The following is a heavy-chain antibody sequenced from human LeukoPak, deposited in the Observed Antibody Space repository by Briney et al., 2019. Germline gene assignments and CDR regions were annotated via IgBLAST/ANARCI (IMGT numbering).Heavy chain of an antibody. CDR2: ISSSSSYI. CDR3: ASRWSTVTTFDY. D-gene: IGHD4-17*01. J-gene: IGHJ4*02. V-gene: IGHV3-21*01. Sequence: KPGGSLRLSCAASGFTFSSYSMNWVRQAPGKGLEWVSSISSSSSYIYYADSVKGRFTISRDNAKNSRYLQMNSLRAEDTAVYYCASRWSTVTTFDYWGQGTLVTVSS. CDR1: GFTFSSYS.